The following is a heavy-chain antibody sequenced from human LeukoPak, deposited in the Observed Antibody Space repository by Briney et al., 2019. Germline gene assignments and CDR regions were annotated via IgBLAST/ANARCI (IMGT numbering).Heavy chain of an antibody. D-gene: IGHD3-22*01. CDR3: AKTYYYDSSGYYYFDY. CDR2: IWYDGSNK. V-gene: IGHV3-30*02. J-gene: IGHJ4*02. Sequence: GGSLRLSCAASGFTFSSYGMHWVRQAPGKGLEWVAIIWYDGSNKYYADSVKGRFTISRDNSKNTLYLQMNSLRAEDTAVYYCAKTYYYDSSGYYYFDYWGQGTLVTVSS. CDR1: GFTFSSYG.